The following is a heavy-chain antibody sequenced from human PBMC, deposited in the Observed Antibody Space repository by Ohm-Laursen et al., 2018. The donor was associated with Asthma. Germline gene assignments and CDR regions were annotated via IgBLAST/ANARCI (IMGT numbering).Heavy chain of an antibody. CDR2: ISYDGSNK. CDR3: AKGRPIVVVVAATLGD. CDR1: GFTFSSYG. V-gene: IGHV3-30*18. D-gene: IGHD2-15*01. J-gene: IGHJ4*02. Sequence: SLRLSCTASGFTFSSYGMHWVRQAPGKGLEWVAVISYDGSNKYYADSVKGRFTISRDNSKNTLYLQMNSLRAEDTAVYYCAKGRPIVVVVAATLGDWGQGTLVTVSS.